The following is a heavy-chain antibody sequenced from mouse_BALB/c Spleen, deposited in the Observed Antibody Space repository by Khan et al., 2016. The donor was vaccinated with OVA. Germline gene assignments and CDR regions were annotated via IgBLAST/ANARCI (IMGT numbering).Heavy chain of an antibody. Sequence: VQLKESGPEVVKPGASVKMSCKASGYTFTSYVMHWVKQKPGQGLEWIGYIYPFNDATKFNEKFNGKATLTSDKSSSTAYMELSSLKSEDSDVYFCAREEALYHFDHWGQGTTLTVSS. CDR3: AREEALYHFDH. J-gene: IGHJ2*01. D-gene: IGHD3-2*02. CDR2: IYPFNDAT. CDR1: GYTFTSYV. V-gene: IGHV1S136*01.